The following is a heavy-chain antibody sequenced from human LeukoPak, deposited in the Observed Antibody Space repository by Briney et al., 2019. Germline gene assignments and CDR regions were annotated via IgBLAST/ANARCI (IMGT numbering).Heavy chain of an antibody. V-gene: IGHV4-59*01. Sequence: SETLSLTCTVSGGSISSYYWSWIRQPPGKGLEGIGYIYYSGSTNYNPPLKSRVTISVDTSKNQFSLKLSSVTAADTAVYYCARAYTIYHNWFDPWGQGTLVTVSS. CDR3: ARAYTIYHNWFDP. D-gene: IGHD3-3*01. CDR1: GGSISSYY. J-gene: IGHJ5*02. CDR2: IYYSGST.